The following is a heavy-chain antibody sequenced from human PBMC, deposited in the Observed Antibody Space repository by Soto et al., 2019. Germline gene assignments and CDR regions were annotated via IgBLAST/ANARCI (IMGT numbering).Heavy chain of an antibody. J-gene: IGHJ6*02. CDR1: GFGFSGYS. D-gene: IGHD5-18*01. CDR3: VRVGWGYSCGNGMDG. CDR2: IKHDGSEI. Sequence: QVQLVESGGGVVQAGGSLRLSCLASGFGFSGYSMHWVRQAPGKGLDWVAVIKHDGSEIYYADSVKGRFTISKDDSKNTLQLQMNVRRVDDTALYYCVRVGWGYSCGNGMDGWGQGTTVTVFS. V-gene: IGHV3-30-3*01.